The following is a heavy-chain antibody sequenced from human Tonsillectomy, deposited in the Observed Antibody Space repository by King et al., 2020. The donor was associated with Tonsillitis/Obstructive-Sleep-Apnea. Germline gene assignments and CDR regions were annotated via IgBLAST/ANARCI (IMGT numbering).Heavy chain of an antibody. Sequence: VQLVESGGGLVQPGGSLRLSCAASGFTFSSYWMSWVRQAPGKGLEWVANIKQDGSDKYYVDSLKGRXPIXRDNAKNSLXLQMNSLRAGDTAVYYGARXXDXXXTIGGDYWGQXPXVTVSS. D-gene: IGHD5-12*01. CDR2: IKQDGSDK. CDR1: GFTFSSYW. V-gene: IGHV3-7*01. CDR3: ARXXDXXXTIGGDY. J-gene: IGHJ4*02.